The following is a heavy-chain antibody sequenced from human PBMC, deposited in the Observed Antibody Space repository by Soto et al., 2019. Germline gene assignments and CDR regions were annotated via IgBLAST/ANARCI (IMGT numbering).Heavy chain of an antibody. J-gene: IGHJ3*02. D-gene: IGHD2-2*01. Sequence: GGSLRLSCAASGFTFSDYYMSWIRQAPGKGLEWVSYISSGSSYTNYADSVKGRFTISRDNAKNSLYLQMNSLRAEDTAVYYCARYCSSTSCPEGAFDIWGQGTMVTVSS. CDR2: ISSGSSYT. CDR3: ARYCSSTSCPEGAFDI. CDR1: GFTFSDYY. V-gene: IGHV3-11*06.